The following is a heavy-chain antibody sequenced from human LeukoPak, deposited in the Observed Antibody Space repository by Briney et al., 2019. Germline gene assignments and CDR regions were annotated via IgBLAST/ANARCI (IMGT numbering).Heavy chain of an antibody. D-gene: IGHD1-26*01. J-gene: IGHJ4*02. V-gene: IGHV3-7*05. CDR3: ARNPPRYFN. Sequence: AESLTLSCAASGFSFSSYWMNWVRHPPRKGLEWVANIQQDGSENYYVDSVKGRFTFSRDNAKNSLYLQVNSLGAEDTAVYYCARNPPRYFNWGQGTLVTVSS. CDR2: IQQDGSEN. CDR1: GFSFSSYW.